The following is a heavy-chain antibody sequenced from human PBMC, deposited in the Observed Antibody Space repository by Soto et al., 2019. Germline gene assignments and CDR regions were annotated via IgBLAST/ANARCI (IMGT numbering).Heavy chain of an antibody. CDR3: ARVRFGEWGYAMDV. J-gene: IGHJ6*02. V-gene: IGHV3-11*01. CDR1: GLTFSDCY. Sequence: QVQLVETGGGLVKPGGSLRLSCVASGLTFSDCYMNWIRQAPGKGLEWVSYISSSGSSINYAGSVKGRFTISRDNAKESLYLQMNSMRAEDTASYYCARVRFGEWGYAMDVWGQGTTVTVSS. D-gene: IGHD3-10*01. CDR2: ISSSGSSI.